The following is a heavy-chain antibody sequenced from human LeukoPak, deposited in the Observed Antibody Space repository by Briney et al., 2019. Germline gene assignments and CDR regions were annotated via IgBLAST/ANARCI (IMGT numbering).Heavy chain of an antibody. D-gene: IGHD1-26*01. Sequence: PGGSLRLSCAASGFTFSSYWMRWVRQAPGKGLEWVANIKQDGSEKNYVDSVKGRFTISRDNAKNSLYLQMNSLRAEDTAVYYCGSGLELYYWGQGTLVTVSS. CDR2: IKQDGSEK. CDR3: GSGLELYY. V-gene: IGHV3-7*03. J-gene: IGHJ4*02. CDR1: GFTFSSYW.